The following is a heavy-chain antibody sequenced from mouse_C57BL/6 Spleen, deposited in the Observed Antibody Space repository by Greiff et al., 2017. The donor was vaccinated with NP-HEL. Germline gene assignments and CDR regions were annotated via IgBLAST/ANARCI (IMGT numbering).Heavy chain of an antibody. Sequence: QVQLQQPGAELVKPGASVKLSCKASGYTFTSYWMQWVKQRPGQGLEWIGEIDPSDSYTNYNQKFKGKATLTVDTSSSTAYMQLSSLTSEDSAVYYCARPIYYYGSSYVWYFDVWGTGTTVTVSS. CDR2: IDPSDSYT. D-gene: IGHD1-1*01. CDR1: GYTFTSYW. V-gene: IGHV1-50*01. CDR3: ARPIYYYGSSYVWYFDV. J-gene: IGHJ1*03.